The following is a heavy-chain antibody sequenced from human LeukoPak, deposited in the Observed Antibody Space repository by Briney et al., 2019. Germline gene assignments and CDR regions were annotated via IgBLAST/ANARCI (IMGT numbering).Heavy chain of an antibody. Sequence: GGSLRLSCAASGFIFSNYGMHWVRQAPGKGLEWVAFIQYNGTTKDYADSVKGRFTISRDNSKNTVSLQMNSLTAEDTALYYCAKDIRRGYNFGYDQFAYWGQGTLVTVSS. CDR2: IQYNGTTK. CDR3: AKDIRRGYNFGYDQFAY. CDR1: GFIFSNYG. J-gene: IGHJ4*02. V-gene: IGHV3-30*02. D-gene: IGHD5-18*01.